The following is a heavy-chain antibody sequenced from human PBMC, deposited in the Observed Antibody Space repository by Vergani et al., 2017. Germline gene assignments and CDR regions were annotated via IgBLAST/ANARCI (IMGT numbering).Heavy chain of an antibody. CDR1: GYTFTSYG. D-gene: IGHD6-13*01. CDR2: IIPILGIA. J-gene: IGHJ4*02. V-gene: IGHV1-69*10. CDR3: ARDTDQGYSSSYFDY. Sequence: QVQLVQSGAEVKKPGASVKVSCKASGYTFTSYGISWVRQAPGQGLEWMGWIIPILGIANYAQKFQGRVTITADKSTSTAYMELSSLRSEDTAVYYCARDTDQGYSSSYFDYWGQGTLVTVSS.